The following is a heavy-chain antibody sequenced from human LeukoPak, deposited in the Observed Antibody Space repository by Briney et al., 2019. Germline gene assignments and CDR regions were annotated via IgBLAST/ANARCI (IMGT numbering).Heavy chain of an antibody. V-gene: IGHV3-23*01. D-gene: IGHD3-10*01. CDR2: IRGSGDTT. J-gene: IGHJ4*02. Sequence: PGGSLRLSCAASGFTFSSDAMTWVRQAPGKGLEWVSAIRGSGDTTYYADSVKGRFTISRDNSRNTLYLQMSRLRAEDTALFYCVKMTDSTPYSSGTFDSWGQGTLVTVSS. CDR3: VKMTDSTPYSSGTFDS. CDR1: GFTFSSDA.